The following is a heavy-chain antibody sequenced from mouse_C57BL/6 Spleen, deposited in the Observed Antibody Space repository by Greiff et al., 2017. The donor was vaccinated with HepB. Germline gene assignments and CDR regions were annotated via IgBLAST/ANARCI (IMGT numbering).Heavy chain of an antibody. CDR3: TRRDTTVALYYYAMDY. CDR2: IHPNSGST. D-gene: IGHD1-1*01. CDR1: GYTFTSYW. V-gene: IGHV1-64*01. Sequence: QVQLQQPGAELVKPGASVKLSCKASGYTFTSYWMHWVKQRPGQGLEWIGMIHPNSGSTNYNEKFKSKATLTVDKSSSTAYMELRSLTSEDTAVYYCTRRDTTVALYYYAMDYWGQGASVTVSS. J-gene: IGHJ4*01.